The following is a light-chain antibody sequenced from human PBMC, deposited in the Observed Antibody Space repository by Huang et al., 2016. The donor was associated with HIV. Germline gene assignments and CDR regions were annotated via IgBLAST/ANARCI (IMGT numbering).Light chain of an antibody. Sequence: DIVMTQSPDSLTVSLGERATIHCKSSQSLLYRSNNENYLAWYRQKPGQPPELLIYWASTRESGVPDRFSGSGSETDFTLTISNLQAEDVAVYFCHQYYDTPHTFGQGTKLEIK. V-gene: IGKV4-1*01. CDR3: HQYYDTPHT. CDR2: WAS. J-gene: IGKJ2*01. CDR1: QSLLYRSNNENY.